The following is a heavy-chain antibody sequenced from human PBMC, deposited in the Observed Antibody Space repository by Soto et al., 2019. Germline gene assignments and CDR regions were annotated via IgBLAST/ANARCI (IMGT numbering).Heavy chain of an antibody. CDR2: IYYSGST. CDR1: GGSISSYY. D-gene: IGHD3-3*01. CDR3: ARVTRVGGYDFWSGYPYYYYYYMDV. V-gene: IGHV4-59*01. J-gene: IGHJ6*03. Sequence: QVQLQESGPGLVKPSETLSLTCTVSGGSISSYYWSWIRQPPGKGLEWIGYIYYSGSTNYNPSLKSRVTISVDTSKNQFSLKLSSVTAADTAVYYCARVTRVGGYDFWSGYPYYYYYYMDVWGKGTTVTVSS.